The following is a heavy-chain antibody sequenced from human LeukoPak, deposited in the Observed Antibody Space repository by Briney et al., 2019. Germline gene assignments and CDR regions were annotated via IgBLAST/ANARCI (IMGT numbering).Heavy chain of an antibody. D-gene: IGHD3-10*01. CDR2: IYPGDSDT. CDR3: ARPAMVRGVIDAFDI. CDR1: GYSFTNYW. Sequence: GESLKISCKGSGYSFTNYWIGWLRQMPGKGLEWMGVIYPGDSDTIYSPSFQGQVTISADKSISTAYLQWSSLKASDTAMYYCARPAMVRGVIDAFDIWGQGTMVTVSS. V-gene: IGHV5-51*01. J-gene: IGHJ3*02.